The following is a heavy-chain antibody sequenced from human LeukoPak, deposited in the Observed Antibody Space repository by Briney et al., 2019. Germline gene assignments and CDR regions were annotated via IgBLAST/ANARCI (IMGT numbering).Heavy chain of an antibody. CDR2: ISYDGSNK. CDR1: GFTFSSYA. J-gene: IGHJ4*02. D-gene: IGHD6-13*01. CDR3: ARDPEAQASAADTFDY. V-gene: IGHV3-30*04. Sequence: GGSLRLSCAASGFTFSSYAMHWVRQAPGKGLEWVAVISYDGSNKYYADSVKGRFTISRDNSKNTLYLQMNSLRAEDTAVYYCARDPEAQASAADTFDYWGQGTLVTVSS.